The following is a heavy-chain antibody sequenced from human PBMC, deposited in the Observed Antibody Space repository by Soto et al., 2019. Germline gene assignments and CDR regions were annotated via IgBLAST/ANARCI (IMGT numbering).Heavy chain of an antibody. J-gene: IGHJ3*02. V-gene: IGHV1-46*04. CDR2: INPNSGTT. CDR1: GYTFTTYF. Sequence: QVQLVQSGAEVKKPGASVKVSCKASGYTFTTYFIHWVRQAPGQGLEWMGVINPNSGTTTYAQKLQGRGTVTRDTSTNTVYMELSSLRSEATALYYCTREPLPPMHAFDIWGQGTMVTVSS. CDR3: TREPLPPMHAFDI.